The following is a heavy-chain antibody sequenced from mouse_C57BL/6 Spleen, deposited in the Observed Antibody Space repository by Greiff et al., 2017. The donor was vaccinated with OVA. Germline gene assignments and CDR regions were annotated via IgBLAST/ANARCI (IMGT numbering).Heavy chain of an antibody. CDR2: ISDGGSYT. V-gene: IGHV5-4*01. Sequence: EVKLVESGGGLVKPGGSLKLSCAASGFTFSSYAMSWVRQTPEKRLEWVATISDGGSYTYYPDNVKGRFTISRDNAKNNLYLQMSHLKSEDTAMYYCAREDYDWAMGYWGQGTSVTVAS. CDR1: GFTFSSYA. D-gene: IGHD2-4*01. J-gene: IGHJ4*01. CDR3: AREDYDWAMGY.